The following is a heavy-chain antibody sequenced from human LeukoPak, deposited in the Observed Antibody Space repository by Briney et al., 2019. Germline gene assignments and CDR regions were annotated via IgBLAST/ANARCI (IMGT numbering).Heavy chain of an antibody. J-gene: IGHJ4*02. V-gene: IGHV1-18*01. CDR2: ISAYNGNT. CDR3: ARVNPLWLLAAY. CDR1: GYTFTSYG. Sequence: ASVKVSCKASGYTFTSYGISWVRQAPGQGLEWMGWISAYNGNTNYAQKLQGRVTMTTDTSTSTAYMELRSLRSDDTAAYYCARVNPLWLLAAYWGQGTLVTVSS. D-gene: IGHD2-21*02.